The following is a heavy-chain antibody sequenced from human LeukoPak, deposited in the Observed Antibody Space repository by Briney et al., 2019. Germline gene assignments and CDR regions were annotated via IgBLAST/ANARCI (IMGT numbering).Heavy chain of an antibody. CDR3: ASCAPYDILTANY. J-gene: IGHJ4*02. CDR1: GGSISSYY. V-gene: IGHV4-59*01. CDR2: IYYSGST. Sequence: TSETLSLTCTVSGGSISSYYWSWIRQPPGKGLEWIGYIYYSGSTNYNPSLKSRVTISVDTSKNQFSLKLSSVTAADTAVYYCASCAPYDILTANYSGQGTLVTVSS. D-gene: IGHD3-9*01.